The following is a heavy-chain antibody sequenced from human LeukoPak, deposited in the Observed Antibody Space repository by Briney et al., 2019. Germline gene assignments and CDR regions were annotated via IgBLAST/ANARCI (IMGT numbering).Heavy chain of an antibody. V-gene: IGHV3-7*01. CDR3: ARDLDYYDSSGYYYGAFDI. D-gene: IGHD3-22*01. J-gene: IGHJ3*02. CDR1: GFTFSSYW. CDR2: IKQDGSEK. Sequence: GGSLRLSCAASGFTFSSYWMSWVRQAPGKGLEWVANIKQDGSEKYYADSVKGRFTISRDNAKNSLYLQMNSLRAEDTAVYYCARDLDYYDSSGYYYGAFDIWGQGTMVTVSS.